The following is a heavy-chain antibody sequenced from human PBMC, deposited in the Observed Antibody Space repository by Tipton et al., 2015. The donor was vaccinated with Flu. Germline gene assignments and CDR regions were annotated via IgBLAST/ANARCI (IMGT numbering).Heavy chain of an antibody. V-gene: IGHV4-39*01. CDR1: DGSISSRGFH. J-gene: IGHJ4*02. Sequence: TLSLTCSVSDGSISSRGFHWGWIRQPPGKGLEWIGSIYYSGSTYYNPSLKSRVTISVDTSKNQFSLKLSSVTAADTAVYYCARHRGSGSYYMWDYWGQGTLVTVSS. CDR2: IYYSGST. D-gene: IGHD3-10*01. CDR3: ARHRGSGSYYMWDY.